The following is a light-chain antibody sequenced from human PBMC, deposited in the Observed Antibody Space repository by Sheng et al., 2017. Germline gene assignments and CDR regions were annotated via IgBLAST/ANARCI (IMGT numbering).Light chain of an antibody. CDR1: QDISSY. CDR3: QQYNSYPYS. CDR2: GAS. V-gene: IGKV1-9*01. J-gene: IGKJ2*03. Sequence: IQLTQSPSSLSASVGDRVTITCRASQDISSYLAWYQQKPGKAPKVLIYGASTLQSGVPSRFSGSGSGTDFTLTISSLQPDDFAMYYCQQYNSYPYSFGRGPSWRSN.